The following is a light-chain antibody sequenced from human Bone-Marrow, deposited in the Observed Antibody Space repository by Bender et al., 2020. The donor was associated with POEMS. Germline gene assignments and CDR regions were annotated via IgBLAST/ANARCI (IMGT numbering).Light chain of an antibody. CDR1: GSNIGGYP. Sequence: QSVLTQPPSVSGTPGQRVTISCSGSGSNIGGYPVNWYQQLPGTAPRLLIYTNNERPSGVPDRFSGSKSGTSASLAITALQSNAEAIYFCVAWDVRLTHWVFGGETMMTVV. J-gene: IGLJ3*02. CDR3: VAWDVRLTHWV. V-gene: IGLV1-44*01. CDR2: TNN.